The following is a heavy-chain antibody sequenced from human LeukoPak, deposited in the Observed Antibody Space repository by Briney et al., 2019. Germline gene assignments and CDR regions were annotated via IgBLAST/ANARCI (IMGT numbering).Heavy chain of an antibody. D-gene: IGHD2-15*01. CDR3: ARRPRYCSGGSCLSLFDY. CDR2: INHSGST. J-gene: IGHJ4*02. V-gene: IGHV4-34*01. CDR1: GGSFSGYY. Sequence: SETLSLTCAVYGGSFSGYYWSWIRQPPGKGLEWIGEINHSGSTNYNPSLKSRVTISVDTSKNQFSLKLSSVTAADPAVYYCARRPRYCSGGSCLSLFDYWGQGTLVTVSS.